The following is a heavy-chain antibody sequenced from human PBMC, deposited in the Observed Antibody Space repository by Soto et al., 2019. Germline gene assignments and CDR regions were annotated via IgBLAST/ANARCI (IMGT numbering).Heavy chain of an antibody. CDR3: ARDDYVSSGYYGYYFDY. V-gene: IGHV1-3*01. J-gene: IGHJ4*02. CDR1: GYTLTSNL. Sequence: QVQLVQSGAEVKKPVASVKVSCKVLGYTLTSNLILWLGRPPGQRLEGMGWINAGNGNTKYLQKFQGRLTITRDTSASTAYMELSSLRSEDTAVYYCARDDYVSSGYYGYYFDYWGQGTLVTVSS. D-gene: IGHD3-22*01. CDR2: INAGNGNT.